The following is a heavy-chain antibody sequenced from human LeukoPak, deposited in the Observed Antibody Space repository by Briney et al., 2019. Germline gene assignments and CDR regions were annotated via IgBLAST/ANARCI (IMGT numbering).Heavy chain of an antibody. D-gene: IGHD4-23*01. Sequence: ASVKVSCKASGYTFTSYYMHWVRQAPGQGLEWMGIINPSGGSTSYAQKFQGRVTMTRDTSTSTVYMELSSLRSEDTAVYYCARVMTLVRWPYYFDYWGQGTLVTVSS. J-gene: IGHJ4*02. CDR1: GYTFTSYY. CDR2: INPSGGST. CDR3: ARVMTLVRWPYYFDY. V-gene: IGHV1-46*01.